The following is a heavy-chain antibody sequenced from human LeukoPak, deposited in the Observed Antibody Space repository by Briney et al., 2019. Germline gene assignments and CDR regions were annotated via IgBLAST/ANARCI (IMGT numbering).Heavy chain of an antibody. V-gene: IGHV3-23*01. CDR3: AKDSRHSNNYDSSGYHY. CDR2: ISGSGGST. D-gene: IGHD3-22*01. J-gene: IGHJ4*02. Sequence: GGSLRLSCAASGFTFSSYAMSWVRQAPGKGLEWVSAISGSGGSTYYADSVKGRFTISRDNSKNTLYLQMNSLRPEDTAVYFCAKDSRHSNNYDSSGYHYWGQGTLVTVSS. CDR1: GFTFSSYA.